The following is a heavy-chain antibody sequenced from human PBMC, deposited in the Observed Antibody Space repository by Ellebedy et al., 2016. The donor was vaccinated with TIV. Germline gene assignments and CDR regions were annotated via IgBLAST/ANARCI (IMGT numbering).Heavy chain of an antibody. J-gene: IGHJ3*02. CDR3: ATGGSYGDYLSPTHAFEN. CDR1: GFSFRSYW. V-gene: IGHV3-7*01. Sequence: GESLKISCAASGFSFRSYWMSWVRQAPGKGLEWVANMRDEGSDKYYVESVRGRFTISRDNAKNSLYLQMNSLRAEDTAVYYCATGGSYGDYLSPTHAFENWGQGTMVIVSS. D-gene: IGHD4-17*01. CDR2: MRDEGSDK.